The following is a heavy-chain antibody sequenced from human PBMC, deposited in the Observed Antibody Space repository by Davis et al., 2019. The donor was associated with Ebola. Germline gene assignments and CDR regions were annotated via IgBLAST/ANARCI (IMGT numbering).Heavy chain of an antibody. D-gene: IGHD2-8*01. Sequence: GESLKISCAASGFTFSSYGMHWVRQAPGKGLEWVAVISYDGTNKYYTDSVKGRFTISRDNSKNTLYLQMNSLRAEDTAVYYCAKDKEVLMVYAIFDYWGQGTLVTVSS. CDR2: ISYDGTNK. J-gene: IGHJ4*02. CDR1: GFTFSSYG. V-gene: IGHV3-30*18. CDR3: AKDKEVLMVYAIFDY.